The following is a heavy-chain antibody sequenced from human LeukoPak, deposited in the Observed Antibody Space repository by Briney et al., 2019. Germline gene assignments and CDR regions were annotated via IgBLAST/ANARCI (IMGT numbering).Heavy chain of an antibody. CDR1: GFTFSSYA. D-gene: IGHD3-22*01. CDR2: ISGSGGST. V-gene: IGHV3-23*01. CDR3: AKDLTMIVVVTTTSRGDY. J-gene: IGHJ4*02. Sequence: GGSLRLSCAASGFTFSSYAMSWVRQAPGKGREWVSAISGSGGSTYYADSVKGRFTISRDNSKNTLYLQMNSLRAEDTAVYYCAKDLTMIVVVTTTSRGDYWGQGTLVTVSS.